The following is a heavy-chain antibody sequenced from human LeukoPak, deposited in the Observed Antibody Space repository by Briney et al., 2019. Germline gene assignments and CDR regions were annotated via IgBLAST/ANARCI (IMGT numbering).Heavy chain of an antibody. D-gene: IGHD1-26*01. CDR2: ISSSGSTI. Sequence: GGSLRLSCAASGFTFSSYSMNWVRQAPGKGLEWVSYISSSGSTIYYADSVKGRFTISRDNAKNSLYLQMNSLRAEDTAVYYCARDMGGSYYGNAFDIWGQGTMVTVSS. CDR3: ARDMGGSYYGNAFDI. V-gene: IGHV3-48*04. J-gene: IGHJ3*02. CDR1: GFTFSSYS.